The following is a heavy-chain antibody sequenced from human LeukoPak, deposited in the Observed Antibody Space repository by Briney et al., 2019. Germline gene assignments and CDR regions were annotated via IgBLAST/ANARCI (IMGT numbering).Heavy chain of an antibody. D-gene: IGHD3-16*01. V-gene: IGHV1-8*01. CDR1: EYTFTNYD. Sequence: GASVKVSCKASEYTFTNYDINWVRQATGQGLEWRGWINPNSGNTGYTRKFQGRVTMTRNTSLSTAYMELTSLKSEDTAVYYCARSLGTYWGKDFLNWFDPWGQGTLVTVSS. CDR2: INPNSGNT. CDR3: ARSLGTYWGKDFLNWFDP. J-gene: IGHJ5*02.